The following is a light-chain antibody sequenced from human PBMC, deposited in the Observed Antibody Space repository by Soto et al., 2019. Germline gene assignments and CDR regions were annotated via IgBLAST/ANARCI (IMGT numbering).Light chain of an antibody. CDR3: QQYYRFPLT. V-gene: IGKV1-5*01. CDR1: QSISTW. Sequence: DIQMTQSPSTLSASVGDRVTITCRTSQSISTWLAWYQQKPGRAPNLLIYDVSNLESGVPSRFSGSGSGTEFTLTVSSLQPDDFASYYCQQYYRFPLTFGGGTTVEIK. J-gene: IGKJ4*01. CDR2: DVS.